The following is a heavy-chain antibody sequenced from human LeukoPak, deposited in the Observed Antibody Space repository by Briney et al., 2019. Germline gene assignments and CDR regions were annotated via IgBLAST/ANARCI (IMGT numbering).Heavy chain of an antibody. V-gene: IGHV1-69*06. J-gene: IGHJ4*02. Sequence: ASVKVSCKGSGDTFRDYAISWVRLAPGQGLEWMGAIAKFGSTNYAHNFVGRVTMTAGKSTSTAYMELSSLKSDDTAVYYCARDRSGYGNYFDFWGQGTLVTVSS. D-gene: IGHD5-18*01. CDR1: GDTFRDYA. CDR2: IAKFGST. CDR3: ARDRSGYGNYFDF.